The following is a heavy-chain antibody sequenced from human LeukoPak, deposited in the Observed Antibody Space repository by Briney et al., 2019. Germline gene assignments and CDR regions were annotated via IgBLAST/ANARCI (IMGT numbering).Heavy chain of an antibody. CDR2: ISSRSDTI. CDR3: XXXXEXXXXVDQ. CDR1: GFPXXTYT. V-gene: IGHV3-48*01. J-gene: IGHJ4*02. Sequence: GFPXXTYTMNWVRQAPGKGLEWVSYISSRSDTISYADSVKGRFTISRDNAKNSLYLQMNSLRAEDTAVYYXXXXXEXXXXVDQWGXGXLVTVSS.